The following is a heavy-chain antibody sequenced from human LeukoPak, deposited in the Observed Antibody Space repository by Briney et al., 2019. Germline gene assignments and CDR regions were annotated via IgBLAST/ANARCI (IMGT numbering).Heavy chain of an antibody. V-gene: IGHV3-53*01. CDR1: GFTVSSSF. Sequence: GGSLRLSCAASGFTVSSSFMSRVRQAPGKGLEWVSVIYSGGSTYYADSVKGRFTISRDNSKNTLYLQMNSLRADDTAVYYCVRDGVDYSFEYWGQGTLVTVSS. J-gene: IGHJ4*02. CDR2: IYSGGST. CDR3: VRDGVDYSFEY. D-gene: IGHD4-11*01.